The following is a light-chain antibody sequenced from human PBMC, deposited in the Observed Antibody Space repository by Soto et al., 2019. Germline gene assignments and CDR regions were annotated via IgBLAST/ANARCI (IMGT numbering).Light chain of an antibody. J-gene: IGLJ1*01. CDR3: QVWDSSSDLYV. V-gene: IGLV3-21*02. Sequence: SYELTQTPSVSAAPGQAARITCGGNNIGIKTVHWYQQKPGQAPVLVVYDDSDRPSGIPERFSGSNSGNTATLTISRVEAGDEADYYCQVWDSSSDLYVFGTGTKLTVL. CDR1: NIGIKT. CDR2: DDS.